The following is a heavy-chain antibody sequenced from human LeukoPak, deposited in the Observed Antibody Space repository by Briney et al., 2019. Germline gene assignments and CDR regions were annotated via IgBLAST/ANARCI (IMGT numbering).Heavy chain of an antibody. Sequence: GASVKVSCKASGYTFSSYGISGVRQAPGQGLEWMGWISGYNGNTNYEQKLQGRVTMTTDTSTSTAYIELRSLRSDDTAVYYCARDLCTFSNYYGSGSYPSSFDYWGQGTLVTVSS. CDR2: ISGYNGNT. V-gene: IGHV1-18*01. CDR3: ARDLCTFSNYYGSGSYPSSFDY. J-gene: IGHJ4*02. D-gene: IGHD3-10*01. CDR1: GYTFSSYG.